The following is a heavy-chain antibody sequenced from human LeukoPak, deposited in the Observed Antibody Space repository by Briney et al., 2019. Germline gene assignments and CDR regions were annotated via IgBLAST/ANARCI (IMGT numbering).Heavy chain of an antibody. J-gene: IGHJ4*02. V-gene: IGHV1-18*01. CDR2: ISTYTGNI. CDR3: ARDVAFWTLWLANDY. Sequence: GASVKVSCKASGYTFTSYGITWVRQAPGQGLEWMGWISTYTGNIKYGRKLQGRATMTTDTSTNTAYMELRSLRSDDTAVYYCARDVAFWTLWLANDYWGQGTLVTVSS. D-gene: IGHD3/OR15-3a*01. CDR1: GYTFTSYG.